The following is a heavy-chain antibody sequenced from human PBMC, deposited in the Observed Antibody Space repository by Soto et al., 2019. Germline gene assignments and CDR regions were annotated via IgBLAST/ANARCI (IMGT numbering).Heavy chain of an antibody. Sequence: EVQLLESGGGLVQPGGSPRLSCAASGFSFTNYAVTWVRQAPGKGLEWVSAISGSGDGTYYADSVRGRFTISRDNSKSTVHLQMNSLRAEDTAVYFCAKRVKSGSTSVGNAMDVWGQGTTVTVSS. D-gene: IGHD1-26*01. CDR2: ISGSGDGT. J-gene: IGHJ6*02. CDR3: AKRVKSGSTSVGNAMDV. V-gene: IGHV3-23*01. CDR1: GFSFTNYA.